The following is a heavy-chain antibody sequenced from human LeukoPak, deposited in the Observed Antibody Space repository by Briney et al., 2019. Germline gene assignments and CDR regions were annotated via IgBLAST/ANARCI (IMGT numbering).Heavy chain of an antibody. CDR3: ARGRRRDYDILTGYSRGNWFDP. CDR2: IYYSGST. Sequence: SETLSLTCTVSGGSISSYYWSWIRQPPGKGLEWIGYIYYSGSTNYNPSLKSRVTISVDTSKNQFSLKLSSVTAADTAVYYCARGRRRDYDILTGYSRGNWFDPWGQGTLVTVSS. J-gene: IGHJ5*02. CDR1: GGSISSYY. D-gene: IGHD3-9*01. V-gene: IGHV4-59*08.